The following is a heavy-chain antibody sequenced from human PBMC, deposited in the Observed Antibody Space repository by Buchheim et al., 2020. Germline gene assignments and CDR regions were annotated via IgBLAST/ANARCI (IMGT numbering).Heavy chain of an antibody. J-gene: IGHJ4*02. CDR1: GFTFSSYG. CDR3: AKSHSSDWYSFDY. CDR2: ISYDGSNK. V-gene: IGHV3-30*18. Sequence: QVQLVESGGGVVQPGRSLRLSCAASGFTFSSYGMHWVRQAPGKGLEWVAVISYDGSNKYYADSVKGRFTISRDNSKNTLSLQMNSLRAEDTAVYYCAKSHSSDWYSFDYWGQGTL. D-gene: IGHD6-19*01.